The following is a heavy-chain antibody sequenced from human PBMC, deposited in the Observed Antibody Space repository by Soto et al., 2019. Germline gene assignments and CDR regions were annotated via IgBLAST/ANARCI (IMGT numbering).Heavy chain of an antibody. CDR1: GGSISSSSYY. CDR2: IYYSGST. J-gene: IGHJ5*02. D-gene: IGHD6-13*01. CDR3: ARGSEKQQLARSDWFDP. V-gene: IGHV4-39*01. Sequence: SETLSLTCTVSGGSISSSSYYWGWIRQPPGKGLEWIGSIYYSGSTYYNPSLKSRVTISVDTSKNQFSLKLSSVTAADTAVYYCARGSEKQQLARSDWFDPWGQGNLGTVS.